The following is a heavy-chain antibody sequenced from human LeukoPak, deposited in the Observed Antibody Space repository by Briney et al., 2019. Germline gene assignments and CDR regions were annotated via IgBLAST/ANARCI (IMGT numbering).Heavy chain of an antibody. Sequence: GASVTVSCKASGYTFTSYDINWVRQATGQGLEWVGWMNPNSGNTGYAQKFQGRVTITRNTSISTAYMELSSLRSEDTAVYYCARGGPRGGVVVPPSPLVYYMDVWGKGTTVTVSS. J-gene: IGHJ6*03. CDR2: MNPNSGNT. D-gene: IGHD2-2*01. CDR1: GYTFTSYD. V-gene: IGHV1-8*03. CDR3: ARGGPRGGVVVPPSPLVYYMDV.